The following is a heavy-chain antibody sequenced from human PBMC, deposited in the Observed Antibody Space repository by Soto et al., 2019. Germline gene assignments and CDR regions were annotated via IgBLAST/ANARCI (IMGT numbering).Heavy chain of an antibody. J-gene: IGHJ5*02. CDR3: AKDPSSFYRQLDWFDP. Sequence: GASVKVSCKASGYTFTSYYMHWVRQAPGQGLEWMGIINPSGGSTSYAQKFQGRVTISRDNSKNTLYLQMNSLRAEDTAVYYCAKDPSSFYRQLDWFDPWGQGTLVTVSS. CDR2: INPSGGST. CDR1: GYTFTSYY. D-gene: IGHD5-18*01. V-gene: IGHV1-46*01.